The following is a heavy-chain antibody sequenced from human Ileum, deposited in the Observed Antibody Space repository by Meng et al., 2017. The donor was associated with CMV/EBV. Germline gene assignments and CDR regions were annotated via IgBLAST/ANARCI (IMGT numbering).Heavy chain of an antibody. CDR1: GFTFSSYA. J-gene: IGHJ6*02. D-gene: IGHD2-2*02. CDR3: ARGVPAAIYYYYYGMDV. CDR2: LSYDGSNK. V-gene: IGHV3-30*04. Sequence: GGSLRLSCAASGFTFSSYAMHWVRQAPGKGLEWVAILSYDGSNKYYADSVKGRFTISRDNSKNTLYLQMNSLRAEDTAVYYCARGVPAAIYYYYYGMDVWGQGTMVTVSS.